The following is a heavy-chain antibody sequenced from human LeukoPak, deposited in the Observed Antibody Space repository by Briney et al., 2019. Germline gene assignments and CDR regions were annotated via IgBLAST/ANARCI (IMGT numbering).Heavy chain of an antibody. CDR2: INHSGST. CDR1: GGSFSGYY. CDR3: ARGHCSGYDCYFDY. D-gene: IGHD5-12*01. J-gene: IGHJ4*02. V-gene: IGHV4-34*01. Sequence: SETLSLTCAVYGGSFSGYYWSWTRHPPGKGLEWIGEINHSGSTNYNPSLKSRVTISVDTSKNQFSLKLSSVTAADTAVYYCARGHCSGYDCYFDYWGQGTLVTVSS.